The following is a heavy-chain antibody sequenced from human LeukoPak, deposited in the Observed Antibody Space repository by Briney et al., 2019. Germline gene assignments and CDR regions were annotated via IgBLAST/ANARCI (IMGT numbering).Heavy chain of an antibody. J-gene: IGHJ4*02. V-gene: IGHV3-21*01. CDR3: ARGPKDIVVVVAATRGGFDY. D-gene: IGHD2-15*01. CDR2: ISSSSSYI. CDR1: GFTLSRHS. Sequence: GGSLRLSCAASGFTLSRHSMNWVRQAPGKGLEWVSSISSSSSYIYYADSVKGRFTISRDNAKNSLYLQMNSLRAEDTAVYYCARGPKDIVVVVAATRGGFDYWGQGTLVTVSS.